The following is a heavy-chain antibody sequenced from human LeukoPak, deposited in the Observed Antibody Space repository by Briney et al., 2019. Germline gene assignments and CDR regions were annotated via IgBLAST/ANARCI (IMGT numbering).Heavy chain of an antibody. J-gene: IGHJ4*02. V-gene: IGHV3-23*01. CDR2: VRGSGSDT. CDR3: VKDSSSGSYFDY. D-gene: IGHD3-10*01. CDR1: GFTFRTYA. Sequence: GGSLRLSCAASGFTFRTYAMSWVRQAPGKGLEWVSAVRGSGSDTYYADSVKGRFTISRDNSRNTLHLQMSSLRVEDTAVYYCVKDSSSGSYFDYWGQGTLVTVSS.